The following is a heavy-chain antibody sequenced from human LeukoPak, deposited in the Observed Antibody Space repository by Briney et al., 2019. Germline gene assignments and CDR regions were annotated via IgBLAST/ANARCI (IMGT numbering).Heavy chain of an antibody. CDR3: ATAYYYDSSGYYYVSAYNDY. J-gene: IGHJ4*02. D-gene: IGHD3-22*01. V-gene: IGHV1-69*04. Sequence: ASVKVSCKASGYTFTDYYMHWVRQAPGQGLEWMGRIIPILGIANYAQKFQGRVTITADKSTSTAYMELSSLRSEDTAVYYCATAYYYDSSGYYYVSAYNDYWGQGTLVTVSS. CDR1: GYTFTDYY. CDR2: IIPILGIA.